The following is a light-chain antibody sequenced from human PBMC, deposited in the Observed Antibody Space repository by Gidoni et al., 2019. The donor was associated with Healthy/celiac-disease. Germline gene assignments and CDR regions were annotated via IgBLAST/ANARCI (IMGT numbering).Light chain of an antibody. CDR3: QQYYSTRT. J-gene: IGKJ1*01. Sequence: DIVLTQSPDSLTVSLGERATINCKSSQSLLYRSNNKNYLAWYQQKPGQPPKLLIYWASTRESGVPDRFSGSGSGTDFTLTISSLQAEDVAVYYCQQYYSTRTFXXXTKVEIK. CDR2: WAS. V-gene: IGKV4-1*01. CDR1: QSLLYRSNNKNY.